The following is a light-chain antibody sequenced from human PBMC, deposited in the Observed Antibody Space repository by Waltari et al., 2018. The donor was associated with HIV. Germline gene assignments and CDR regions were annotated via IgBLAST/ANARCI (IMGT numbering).Light chain of an antibody. V-gene: IGKV4-1*01. J-gene: IGKJ5*01. CDR2: EAS. CDR3: QQYYSTPT. CDR1: ESGLSSSNNLNY. Sequence: DIVLTQSPETLSVSLGERAAIHCKSGESGLSSSNNLNYFAWYQQRPGQPPTLLFSEASSRSSGVPARFTASGSRTDFTLTIDDLQADDVAVYFCQQYYSTPTFGRGTQLV.